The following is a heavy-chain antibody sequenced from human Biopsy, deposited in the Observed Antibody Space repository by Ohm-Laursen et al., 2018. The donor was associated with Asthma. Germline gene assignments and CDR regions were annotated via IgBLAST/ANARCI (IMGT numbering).Heavy chain of an antibody. D-gene: IGHD6-25*01. Sequence: SLRLSCSASGFTVSRDYMFWVRQAPGKGLEWVSVIYSSGASHTADSVRGRFTISRDYSKNTLYLQMHSLRAEDTAVYYCARVFESSEWGPFYHFGLDVWGQGTTVAVSS. CDR1: GFTVSRDY. CDR3: ARVFESSEWGPFYHFGLDV. CDR2: IYSSGAS. J-gene: IGHJ6*02. V-gene: IGHV3-53*01.